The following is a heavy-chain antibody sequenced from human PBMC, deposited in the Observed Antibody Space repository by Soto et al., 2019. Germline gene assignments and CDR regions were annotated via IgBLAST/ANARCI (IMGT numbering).Heavy chain of an antibody. V-gene: IGHV4-30-2*01. CDR2: IYPSGMP. J-gene: IGHJ4*02. CDR3: ARGRGGYGLFDS. Sequence: PSETLSLTCTVSGGSISNAAYSWSWIRQPPGKGLEWIGYIYPSGMPFYNPSLRSRVTISIDRSNDQFSLNLKSVTAADTAVYYCARGRGGYGLFDSWGQGTLVTVS. CDR1: GGSISNAAYS. D-gene: IGHD5-18*01.